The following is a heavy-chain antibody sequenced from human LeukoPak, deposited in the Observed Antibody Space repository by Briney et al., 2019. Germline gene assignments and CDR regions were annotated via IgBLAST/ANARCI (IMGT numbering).Heavy chain of an antibody. CDR1: GFTFSSYA. CDR2: ISGSGGST. J-gene: IGHJ4*02. D-gene: IGHD2-15*01. CDR3: AKDGRYCSGGSCYSRVGFDY. Sequence: GGSLRLSCAASGFTFSSYAMSWVRQAPGKGLEWVSAISGSGGSTYYADSVKGRFTISRDNSKNTLYLQMNSLRAEDTAVYYCAKDGRYCSGGSCYSRVGFDYWGQGTLVTVSS. V-gene: IGHV3-23*01.